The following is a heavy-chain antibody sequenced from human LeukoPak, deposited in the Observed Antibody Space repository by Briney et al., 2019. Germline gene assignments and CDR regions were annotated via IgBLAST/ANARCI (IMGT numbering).Heavy chain of an antibody. CDR1: GFTFSSYG. D-gene: IGHD3-10*02. CDR2: ISGSGGTT. V-gene: IGHV3-23*01. Sequence: GGSLRLSCAASGFTFSSYGMSWVRQAPGKGLEWVSAISGSGGTTYYADSVKGRFTISRDNSKNTLHLQMNSLRAEDTAVYYCAELGITMIGGVWGQGTMVTVSS. J-gene: IGHJ3*01. CDR3: AELGITMIGGV.